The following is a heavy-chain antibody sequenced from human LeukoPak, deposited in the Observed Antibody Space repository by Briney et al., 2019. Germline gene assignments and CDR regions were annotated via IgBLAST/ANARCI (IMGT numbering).Heavy chain of an antibody. V-gene: IGHV4-34*01. J-gene: IGHJ4*02. D-gene: IGHD2-2*01. CDR3: ARGPLGYCSSTSCYVFDY. Sequence: SETLSLTCAVYGGSFSGYYWSWIRQPPGKGLEWIGEINHSGSTNYNPSLKSRVTISVDTSKNQFSLKLSSVTAADTAVYYCARGPLGYCSSTSCYVFDYWGQGTLVTVSS. CDR2: INHSGST. CDR1: GGSFSGYY.